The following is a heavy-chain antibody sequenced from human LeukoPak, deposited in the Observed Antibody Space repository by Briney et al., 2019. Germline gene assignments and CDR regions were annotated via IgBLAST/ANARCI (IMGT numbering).Heavy chain of an antibody. CDR1: GFTFSSYS. Sequence: LRLSCAASGFTFSSYSMNWVRQAPGEGLEWVSGISWNSGSIGYADSVKGRFTISRDNAKNSLYLQMNSLRAEDMALYYCAIAVSAAVMDYFDYWGQGTLVTVSS. D-gene: IGHD6-13*01. CDR2: ISWNSGSI. J-gene: IGHJ4*02. V-gene: IGHV3-9*03. CDR3: AIAVSAAVMDYFDY.